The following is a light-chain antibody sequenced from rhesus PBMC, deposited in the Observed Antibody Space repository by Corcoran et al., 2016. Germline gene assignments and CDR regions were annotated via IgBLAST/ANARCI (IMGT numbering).Light chain of an antibody. V-gene: IGLV3-29*01. J-gene: IGLJ1*01. CDR2: YDS. CDR1: SIEDRN. CDR3: QVWYSTGDHYI. Sequence: SYDVTQPRSVSVSPGQTATITWGADSIEDRNVHWYRQKPAQAPVLVVYYDSDRPSGIPERFSGSNSGNTATLTISGVEAGDEADSYCQVWYSTGDHYIFGPGTRLTVL.